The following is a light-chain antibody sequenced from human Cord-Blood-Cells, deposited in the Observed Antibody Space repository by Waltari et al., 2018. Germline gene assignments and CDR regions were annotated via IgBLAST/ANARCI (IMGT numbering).Light chain of an antibody. CDR2: DVS. J-gene: IGLJ2*01. V-gene: IGLV2-14*01. Sequence: QSALTQPASVSGSPGPSITISCTGTSSDVGGSHYVSWYQQPPGTAPKLMIYDVSNRPSGVSNRFSGSKSGNTASLTISGLQAEDEADYYCSSYTSSSTLVVFGGGTKLTVL. CDR3: SSYTSSSTLVV. CDR1: SSDVGGSHY.